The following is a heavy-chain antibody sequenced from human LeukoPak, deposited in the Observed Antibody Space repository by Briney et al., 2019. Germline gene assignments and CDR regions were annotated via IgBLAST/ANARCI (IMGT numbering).Heavy chain of an antibody. CDR3: ARDRGSGTGLGY. CDR2: IYHSGST. D-gene: IGHD1-7*01. Sequence: SETLSLTCTVSGGSISSGGYYWSWIRQPPGKGLEWIGYIYHSGSTYYNPSLKSRVTISVDRSKNQFSLKLSSVTAADTAVYYCARDRGSGTGLGYWGQGTLVTVSS. V-gene: IGHV4-30-2*01. CDR1: GGSISSGGYY. J-gene: IGHJ4*02.